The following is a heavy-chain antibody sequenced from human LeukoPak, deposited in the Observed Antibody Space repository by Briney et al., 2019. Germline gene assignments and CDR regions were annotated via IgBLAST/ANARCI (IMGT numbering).Heavy chain of an antibody. V-gene: IGHV3-30*04. CDR1: GFTSSSYA. Sequence: GGSLRLSCAASGFTSSSYAMHWVRQAPGKGLEWVAVISFDGSNKYYADSVKGRFTISRDNSKNTLYLQMNSLRAEDTAVYYCARATYPELHYFDYWGQGTLVTVSS. J-gene: IGHJ4*02. CDR2: ISFDGSNK. CDR3: ARATYPELHYFDY. D-gene: IGHD2-21*01.